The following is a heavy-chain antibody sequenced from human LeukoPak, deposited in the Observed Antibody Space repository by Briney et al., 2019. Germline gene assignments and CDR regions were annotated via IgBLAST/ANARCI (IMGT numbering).Heavy chain of an antibody. CDR3: ARDGGGITFGAVIVRPDY. CDR1: GYTFTGYY. V-gene: IGHV1-2*06. D-gene: IGHD3-16*02. J-gene: IGHJ4*02. CDR2: INPNSGGT. Sequence: ASVKVSCKASGYTFTGYYMHWVRQAPGQGLEWMGRINPNSGGTNYAQKFQGRVTMTRDTSISTAYMELSRLRSDDTAVYYCARDGGGITFGAVIVRPDYWGQGTLVTVSS.